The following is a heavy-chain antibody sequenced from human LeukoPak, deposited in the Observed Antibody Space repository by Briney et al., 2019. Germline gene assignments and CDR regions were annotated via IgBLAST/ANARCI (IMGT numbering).Heavy chain of an antibody. CDR3: AKDLIRFHRQWLVRLYPFPVDY. D-gene: IGHD6-19*01. CDR1: GFTFSSYG. J-gene: IGHJ4*02. Sequence: PGGSLRLSCAASGFTFSSYGMHWVRQAPGKGLEWVAVIRYDGSNKYYADSVKGRFTISRDNSKNTLYLQMNSLRAEDTAVYYCAKDLIRFHRQWLVRLYPFPVDYWGQGTLVTVSS. V-gene: IGHV3-30*02. CDR2: IRYDGSNK.